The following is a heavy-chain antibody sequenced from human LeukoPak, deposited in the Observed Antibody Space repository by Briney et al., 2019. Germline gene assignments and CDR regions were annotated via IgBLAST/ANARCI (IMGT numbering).Heavy chain of an antibody. CDR2: ISNSGNT. D-gene: IGHD4-17*01. Sequence: PSETLSLTCTVSGGSINDYSWTWIRQAPGKGLEWIGYISNSGNTDYNPSLKSRVTMSVDTSNNEFSLRLTSVTAADTAMYYCARVVRGAVTSNCFDPWGQGTLVTVSS. CDR3: ARVVRGAVTSNCFDP. CDR1: GGSINDYS. V-gene: IGHV4-59*01. J-gene: IGHJ5*02.